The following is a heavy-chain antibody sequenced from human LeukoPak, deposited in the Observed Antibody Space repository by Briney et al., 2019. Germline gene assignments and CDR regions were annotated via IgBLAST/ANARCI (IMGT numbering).Heavy chain of an antibody. D-gene: IGHD3-10*01. Sequence: SSETLSLTCTVSGYSISSGSYYWSWIRQPAGKGLEWIGRIYTSRSTNYNPSLKSRVTISVDTSKNQFSLKLSSVTAADTAVYYCAGNYYGSGSYYSEDRYWGQGTLVTVSS. CDR2: IYTSRST. V-gene: IGHV4-61*02. CDR3: AGNYYGSGSYYSEDRY. CDR1: GYSISSGSYY. J-gene: IGHJ4*02.